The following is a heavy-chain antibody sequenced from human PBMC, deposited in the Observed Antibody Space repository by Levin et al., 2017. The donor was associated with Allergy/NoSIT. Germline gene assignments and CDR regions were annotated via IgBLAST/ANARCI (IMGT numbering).Heavy chain of an antibody. Sequence: KASETLSLTCAISGDSVSSNSATWSWIRQSPSRGLEWLGRTYYRSKWYNDYAVSVKSRITINPDTSKNQFSLQLNSVTPEDTAVYYCTRAHSGMGMGIDYWGQGTLVTVSS. D-gene: IGHD7-27*01. CDR3: TRAHSGMGMGIDY. J-gene: IGHJ4*02. CDR2: TYYRSKWYN. V-gene: IGHV6-1*01. CDR1: GDSVSSNSAT.